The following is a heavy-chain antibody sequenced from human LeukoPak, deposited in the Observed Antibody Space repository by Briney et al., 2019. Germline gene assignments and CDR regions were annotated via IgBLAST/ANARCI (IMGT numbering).Heavy chain of an antibody. V-gene: IGHV3-49*04. CDR1: GFTFGDHA. CDR2: IRSKAYGGTT. J-gene: IGHJ6*02. Sequence: PGRSLRLSCTASGFTFGDHAMSWVRQAPGKGLEWVGFIRSKAYGGTTEYAASVKGRFTISRDDSKSNAYLQMNSLKTEDTAVYYCSRGPIQLWLHNAMDVWGQGTTVTVSS. CDR3: SRGPIQLWLHNAMDV. D-gene: IGHD5-18*01.